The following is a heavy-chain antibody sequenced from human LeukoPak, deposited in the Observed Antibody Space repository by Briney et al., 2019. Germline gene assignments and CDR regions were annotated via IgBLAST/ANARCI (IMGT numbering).Heavy chain of an antibody. V-gene: IGHV1-2*02. CDR2: INPNSGDT. CDR3: ARDEERDY. D-gene: IGHD1-1*01. J-gene: IGHJ4*02. Sequence: ASVKVSCKTSGYTFTGYFIHWVRQAPGQGLEWMGWINPNSGDTTYVQKFQGRVTMTRDTSISTAYMELSRLTSDDTAVYYCARDEERDYWGQGTLVTVS. CDR1: GYTFTGYF.